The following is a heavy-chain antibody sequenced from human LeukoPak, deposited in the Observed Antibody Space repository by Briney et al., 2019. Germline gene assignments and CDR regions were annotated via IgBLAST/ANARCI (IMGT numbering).Heavy chain of an antibody. J-gene: IGHJ5*02. V-gene: IGHV3-23*01. CDR1: GFTFSSYA. CDR3: ARDRVGIQVPAANTNWFGP. Sequence: GGSLRLSCAASGFTFSSYAMSWVRQAPGKGLEWVSAISGSGGSTYYADSVKGRFTISRDNSKNTLYLQMNSLRPEDTAVYYCARDRVGIQVPAANTNWFGPWGQGTLVTVSS. D-gene: IGHD2-2*01. CDR2: ISGSGGST.